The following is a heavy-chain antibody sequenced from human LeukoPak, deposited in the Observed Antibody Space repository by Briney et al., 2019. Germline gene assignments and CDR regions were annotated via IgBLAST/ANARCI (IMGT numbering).Heavy chain of an antibody. V-gene: IGHV4-4*07. J-gene: IGHJ4*02. CDR1: GGSISSYY. Sequence: PSETLSLTCTVSGGSISSYYWSWIRQPAGKGLEWIGRIYTSGSTNYNPSLKSRVTMSVDTSKNQFSLKLSSVTAADTAVYYSARGRYCSGGSCYFVDWGQGTLVTVSS. D-gene: IGHD2-15*01. CDR3: ARGRYCSGGSCYFVD. CDR2: IYTSGST.